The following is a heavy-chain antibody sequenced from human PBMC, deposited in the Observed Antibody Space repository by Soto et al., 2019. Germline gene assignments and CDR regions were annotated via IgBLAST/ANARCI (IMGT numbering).Heavy chain of an antibody. CDR2: IIPIFGTA. CDR3: ASAVFWSGYPYNWFDP. V-gene: IGHV1-69*13. J-gene: IGHJ5*02. Sequence: SVKVSCKASGGTFSSYAISWVRQAPGQGLEWMGGIIPIFGTANYAQKFQGRVTITADESTSTAYMELSSLRSEDTAVYYCASAVFWSGYPYNWFDPWGQGALVTVSS. CDR1: GGTFSSYA. D-gene: IGHD3-3*01.